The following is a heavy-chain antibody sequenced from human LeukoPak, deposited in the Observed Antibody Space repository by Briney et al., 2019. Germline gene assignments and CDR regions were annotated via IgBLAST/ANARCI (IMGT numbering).Heavy chain of an antibody. Sequence: PGGSLRLSCAASGFTFSHYPMHWVRQAPGKGLEWVGRIKSKTDGGTTDYAAPVKGRFTISRDDSKNTLYLQMNSLKTQGTAVYYCTTLVNYSVDYWGQGTLVTVSS. CDR2: IKSKTDGGTT. V-gene: IGHV3-15*01. D-gene: IGHD1-7*01. CDR3: TTLVNYSVDY. J-gene: IGHJ4*02. CDR1: GFTFSHYP.